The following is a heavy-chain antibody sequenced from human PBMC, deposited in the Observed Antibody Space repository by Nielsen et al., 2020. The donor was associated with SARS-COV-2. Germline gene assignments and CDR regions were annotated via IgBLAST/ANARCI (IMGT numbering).Heavy chain of an antibody. D-gene: IGHD6-19*01. CDR2: ISGSGGST. CDR1: GFTFSSYA. J-gene: IGHJ6*02. V-gene: IGHV3-23*01. Sequence: GGSLRLSCAASGFTFSSYAMSWVRQAPGKGLEWVSGISGSGGSTYYADSVKGRFTISRDNSKNTLYLQMNSLGADDTAIYYCTRRVAGGTMDVWGQGTTVTVSS. CDR3: TRRVAGGTMDV.